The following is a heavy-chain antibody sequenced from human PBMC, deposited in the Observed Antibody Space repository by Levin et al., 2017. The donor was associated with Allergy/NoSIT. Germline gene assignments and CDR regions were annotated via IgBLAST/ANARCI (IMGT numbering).Heavy chain of an antibody. CDR3: ARGHRDDYDFWSGYAGAFDI. Sequence: GGSLRLSCAASGFTFSDYYMSWIRQAPGEGLEWVSYVSGSGATVYYGDSVKGRFTISRNNDKNSLYLQMNSLRAEDTAVYYCARGHRDDYDFWSGYAGAFDIWGLGTRVTVSS. D-gene: IGHD3-3*01. V-gene: IGHV3-11*01. CDR2: VSGSGATV. CDR1: GFTFSDYY. J-gene: IGHJ3*02.